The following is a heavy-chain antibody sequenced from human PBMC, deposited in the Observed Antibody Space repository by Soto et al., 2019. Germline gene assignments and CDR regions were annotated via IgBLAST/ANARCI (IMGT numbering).Heavy chain of an antibody. CDR2: ISGSGGNT. J-gene: IGHJ4*02. D-gene: IGHD3-16*01. Sequence: EVQLVQSGGGLVQPGGSLRLSCAASRFTFSNYALTWVRQAPGKGLEWVSTISGSGGNTYYADSVRGRFIISRDNPKNTLFLQMNSLRVEDTAVYYCTRDIGGRGAYWGPGTLVTVSS. CDR3: TRDIGGRGAY. V-gene: IGHV3-23*04. CDR1: RFTFSNYA.